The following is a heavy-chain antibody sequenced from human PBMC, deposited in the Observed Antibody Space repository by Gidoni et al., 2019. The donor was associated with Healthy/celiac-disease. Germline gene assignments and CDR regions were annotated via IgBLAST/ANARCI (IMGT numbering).Heavy chain of an antibody. J-gene: IGHJ6*02. D-gene: IGHD5-18*01. Sequence: QVQLVQSGAEVKKPGSSVKVSCKASGGTFSSYAICWVRQAPGQGLEWMGRIIPILGIANYAQKCQGRVTITEEKSTSTADMELSSLRSEDTAVYYCAREDVDTAMVTFARDYYYGMDVWGQGTTVTVSS. CDR3: AREDVDTAMVTFARDYYYGMDV. CDR2: IIPILGIA. V-gene: IGHV1-69*04. CDR1: GGTFSSYA.